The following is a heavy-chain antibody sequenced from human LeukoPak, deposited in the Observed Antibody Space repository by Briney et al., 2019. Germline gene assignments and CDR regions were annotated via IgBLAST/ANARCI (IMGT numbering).Heavy chain of an antibody. Sequence: GGSLRLSCAASGFTFNTYAMSWVRRAPGKGLEWVSVIYRDGGTFYSDSVKGRFTVSRDSSKNTLYLQLNTLRTDDTAVYYCARDSSGPAFWGQGTLVTVSS. V-gene: IGHV3-53*01. CDR1: GFTFNTYA. CDR3: ARDSSGPAF. D-gene: IGHD6-19*01. J-gene: IGHJ4*02. CDR2: IYRDGGT.